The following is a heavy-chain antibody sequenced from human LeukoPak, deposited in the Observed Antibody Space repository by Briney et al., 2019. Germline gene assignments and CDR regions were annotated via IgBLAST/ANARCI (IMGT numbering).Heavy chain of an antibody. Sequence: SETLSLTCSVSGGSISTYYCSWIRQHPRKGLEWIGHIYYSGSTNYNSSLKSRVTIAVDTSNNHFSLKLSSVTAADTAAYYCTRNYDSSGYTTFGYWGRGTLVTVSS. V-gene: IGHV4-59*01. D-gene: IGHD3-22*01. CDR2: IYYSGST. J-gene: IGHJ4*02. CDR1: GGSISTYY. CDR3: TRNYDSSGYTTFGY.